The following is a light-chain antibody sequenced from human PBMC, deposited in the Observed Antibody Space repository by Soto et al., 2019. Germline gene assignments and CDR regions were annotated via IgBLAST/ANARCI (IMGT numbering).Light chain of an antibody. V-gene: IGKV1-5*03. Sequence: DIQMTQSPSTLSASVGDIVTITFRASQNVKRWLAWYQQKPGKAPSLLIYEASTLQNGVPSRFGGSGSETEFTLTINSLQPDDSATYYCQQYNRYSWTFGQGTKVDIK. CDR3: QQYNRYSWT. CDR1: QNVKRW. J-gene: IGKJ1*01. CDR2: EAS.